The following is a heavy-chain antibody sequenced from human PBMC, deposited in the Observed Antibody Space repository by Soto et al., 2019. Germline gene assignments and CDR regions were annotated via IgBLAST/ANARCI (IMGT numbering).Heavy chain of an antibody. CDR2: IYYSGST. CDR3: ARWVEVSLEYFAS. V-gene: IGHV4-59*01. Sequence: SETLSLTFTVSGGSISSYYWSWIRQPPGKGLEWIGYIYYSGSTNYNPSLKSRGTISVDTSKTQFSLKLSSVTAADTAVYYCARWVEVSLEYFASWGQRTPVPASS. D-gene: IGHD2-15*01. CDR1: GGSISSYY. J-gene: IGHJ4*02.